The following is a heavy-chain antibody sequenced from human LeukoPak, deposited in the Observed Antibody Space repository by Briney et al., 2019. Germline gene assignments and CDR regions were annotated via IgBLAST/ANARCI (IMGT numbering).Heavy chain of an antibody. J-gene: IGHJ4*02. CDR1: GFTFSSYG. Sequence: GGSLRLSCAASGFTFSSYGMHWVRQAPGKGLEWVAVISYDGSNKYYADSVKGRFTISRDNSKNTLYLQMNSLRAEDTAVYYCAKDQFAYYDFWSGYYAFDYWGQGTLVTVSS. CDR2: ISYDGSNK. D-gene: IGHD3-3*01. CDR3: AKDQFAYYDFWSGYYAFDY. V-gene: IGHV3-30*18.